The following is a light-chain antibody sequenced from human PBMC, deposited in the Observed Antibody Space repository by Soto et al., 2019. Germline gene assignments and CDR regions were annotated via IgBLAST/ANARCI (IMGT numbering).Light chain of an antibody. J-gene: IGLJ2*01. Sequence: QSALTQPASVSGSPGQSITISCTGTSSDVGGYNYVSWFQQHPGKAPKLIIYAVSNRPSGIGDRFSGSKSGNTASLTISGLQAEDEADYYCTSYTSSNTWLFGGGTQLTVL. CDR2: AVS. CDR1: SSDVGGYNY. V-gene: IGLV2-14*01. CDR3: TSYTSSNTWL.